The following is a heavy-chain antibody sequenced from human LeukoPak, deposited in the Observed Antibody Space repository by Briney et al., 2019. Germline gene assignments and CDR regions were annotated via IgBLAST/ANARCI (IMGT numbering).Heavy chain of an antibody. Sequence: SETLSLTCAVSGGSITSSNWWSWVRQPPGKGLEWIGEIYYTGNTNYNPSLKSRVTISVDKSNNQFSLNLSSVTAADTAVYYCARGGEGSGSFIHSKYYYYMDVWGKGTTVTISS. J-gene: IGHJ6*03. CDR2: IYYTGNT. V-gene: IGHV4-4*02. CDR1: GGSITSSNW. D-gene: IGHD3-10*01. CDR3: ARGGEGSGSFIHSKYYYYMDV.